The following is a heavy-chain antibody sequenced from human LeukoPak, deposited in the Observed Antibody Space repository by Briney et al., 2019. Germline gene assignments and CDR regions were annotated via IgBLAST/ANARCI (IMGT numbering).Heavy chain of an antibody. CDR1: GFTFSSYE. D-gene: IGHD4-11*01. V-gene: IGHV3-48*03. CDR3: ARDHPSNYAYGYYGMDV. CDR2: ISSSGSTI. Sequence: LPGGSLRLSCAASGFTFSSYEMNRVRQAPGKGLEWVSYISSSGSTIYYADSVKGRFTISRDNAKNSLYLQMNSLRAEDTAVYYCARDHPSNYAYGYYGMDVWGQGTTVTVSS. J-gene: IGHJ6*02.